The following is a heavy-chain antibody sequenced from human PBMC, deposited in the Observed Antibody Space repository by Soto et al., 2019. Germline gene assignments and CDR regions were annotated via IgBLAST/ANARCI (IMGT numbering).Heavy chain of an antibody. CDR2: INAGNGNT. Sequence: ASVKVSCKTSGYTFTSYAMHWVRQAPGQRLEWMGWINAGNGNTKYSQKFQGRVTITRDTSASTAYMELNSLRSEDTAVYYCATERGNWNYNGGGGISFVYWGQGTLVTVSS. D-gene: IGHD1-7*01. CDR1: GYTFTSYA. V-gene: IGHV1-3*01. J-gene: IGHJ4*02. CDR3: ATERGNWNYNGGGGISFVY.